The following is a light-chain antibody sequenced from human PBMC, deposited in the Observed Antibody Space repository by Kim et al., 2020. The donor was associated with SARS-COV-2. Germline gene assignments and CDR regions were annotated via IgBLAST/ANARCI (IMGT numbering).Light chain of an antibody. V-gene: IGKV1-27*01. CDR1: QGISNY. Sequence: DIQMTQSPSSLSASVGDRVTITCRASQGISNYLAGYQQKPGKVPKLLIYAASALRSGVPSRFSGSGSGTDFTLTITSLQPEDVAVYYCQQCKGAPWTFGHGTKVDIK. CDR3: QQCKGAPWT. J-gene: IGKJ1*01. CDR2: AAS.